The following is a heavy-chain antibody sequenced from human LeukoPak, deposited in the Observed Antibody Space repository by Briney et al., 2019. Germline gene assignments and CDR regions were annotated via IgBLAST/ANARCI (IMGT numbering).Heavy chain of an antibody. V-gene: IGHV4-4*07. D-gene: IGHD6-13*01. Sequence: PSETLSLTCTVSGGSISSYYWSWIRQPAGKGLEWIGRIYSSGSTNHNPSLESRVTMSVDTSKNQFSLKLSSVTAADTAVYYCVRSDSSSSHTAFDIWGQGTMDTVSS. CDR3: VRSDSSSSHTAFDI. CDR2: IYSSGST. CDR1: GGSISSYY. J-gene: IGHJ3*02.